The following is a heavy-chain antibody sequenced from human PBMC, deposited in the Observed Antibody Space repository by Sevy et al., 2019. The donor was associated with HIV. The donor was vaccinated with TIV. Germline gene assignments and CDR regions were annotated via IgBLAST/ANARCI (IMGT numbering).Heavy chain of an antibody. CDR1: GYTFTSYA. J-gene: IGHJ5*02. Sequence: ASVKVSCKASGYTFTSYAMHWVRQAPGQRLEWMGWINAGNGNTKYSQKFQGRVTITRDTSASTAYMELSSLRSEDTAVYYCARGGQLVVVVAATVNWFDPWGQGTLVTVSS. D-gene: IGHD2-15*01. V-gene: IGHV1-3*01. CDR3: ARGGQLVVVVAATVNWFDP. CDR2: INAGNGNT.